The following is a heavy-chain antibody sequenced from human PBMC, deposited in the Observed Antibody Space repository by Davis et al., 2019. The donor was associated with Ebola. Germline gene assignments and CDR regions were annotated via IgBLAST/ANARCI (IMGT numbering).Heavy chain of an antibody. Sequence: SETLSLTCTVSNGSVGSYYWSCIRPSPGKGLEWIGYIYYIGKTNYNPSLESRVTISVNTSKNQFSLRLNSVTAADTAVYYCARHAPHSGGWYLAWLDPWGQGTLVTVSS. J-gene: IGHJ5*02. V-gene: IGHV4-59*08. CDR3: ARHAPHSGGWYLAWLDP. CDR1: NGSVGSYY. D-gene: IGHD6-19*01. CDR2: IYYIGKT.